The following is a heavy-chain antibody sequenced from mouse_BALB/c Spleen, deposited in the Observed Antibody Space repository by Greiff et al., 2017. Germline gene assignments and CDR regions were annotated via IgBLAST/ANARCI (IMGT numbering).Heavy chain of an antibody. CDR1: GFSLTSYG. CDR3: ARGGNYGNDAMDY. D-gene: IGHD2-1*01. Sequence: VKLVESGPGLVAPSQSLSITCTVSGFSLTSYGVHWVRQPPGKGLEWLGVIWAGGSTNYNSALMSRLSISKDNSKSQVFLKMNSLQTDDTAMYYCARGGNYGNDAMDYWGQGTSVTVSS. J-gene: IGHJ4*01. V-gene: IGHV2-9*02. CDR2: IWAGGST.